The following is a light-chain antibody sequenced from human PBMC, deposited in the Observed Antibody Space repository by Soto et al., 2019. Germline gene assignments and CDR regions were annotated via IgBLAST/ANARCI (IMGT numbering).Light chain of an antibody. Sequence: SSELTQPPSVSVAPGQTARITCGGNNIVRKAVHWYQQKPGQAPVLVVYDDSDRPSGIPERFSGSNSGNTATLTISRVEAGDEADYYCQVWDDTSDHYVFGTGTKVTVL. V-gene: IGLV3-21*02. CDR2: DDS. CDR1: NIVRKA. CDR3: QVWDDTSDHYV. J-gene: IGLJ1*01.